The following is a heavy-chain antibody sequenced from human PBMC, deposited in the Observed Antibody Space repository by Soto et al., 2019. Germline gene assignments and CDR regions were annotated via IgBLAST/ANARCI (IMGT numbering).Heavy chain of an antibody. J-gene: IGHJ6*02. CDR2: IYYSGST. V-gene: IGHV4-39*01. CDR3: ARLGGYPYCGMDV. Sequence: PSETLSLTCTVSGGSISSSSYYWGWIRQPPGKGLEWIGSIYYSGSTYYNPSLKSRVTISVDTSKNQFSLKLSSVTAADTAVYYCARLGGYPYCGMDVWGQGTTVTVSS. CDR1: GGSISSSSYY. D-gene: IGHD1-26*01.